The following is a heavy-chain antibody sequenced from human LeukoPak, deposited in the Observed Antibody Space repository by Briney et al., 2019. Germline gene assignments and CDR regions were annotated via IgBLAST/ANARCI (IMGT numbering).Heavy chain of an antibody. CDR3: ARIIRYSSSWYDDPTHAFDI. D-gene: IGHD6-13*01. V-gene: IGHV4-39*01. J-gene: IGHJ3*02. CDR1: GGSISSSSYY. CDR2: IYYSGST. Sequence: PSETLSLTCTVSGGSISSSSYYWGWIRQPPGKGLEWIGSIYYSGSTYYNPSLKSRVTISVDTSKNQFSLKLSSVTAADTAVYYCARIIRYSSSWYDDPTHAFDIWGQGTMVTVSS.